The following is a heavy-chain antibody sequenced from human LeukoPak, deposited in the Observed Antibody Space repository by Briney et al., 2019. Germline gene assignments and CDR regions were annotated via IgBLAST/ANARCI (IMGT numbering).Heavy chain of an antibody. Sequence: KRSQTLSLTCSVSGVSVSDGRYYGPWICQHPGKGLEWIGYKYYSGSAKYNPTLKSRLNISIGTTKNQFSLHLSSVTAADTTTYYCATPYCSSISCLDVFNMWGQGTRVTVSS. CDR2: KYYSGSA. CDR3: ATPYCSSISCLDVFNM. V-gene: IGHV4-31*03. CDR1: GVSVSDGRYY. J-gene: IGHJ3*02. D-gene: IGHD2-2*01.